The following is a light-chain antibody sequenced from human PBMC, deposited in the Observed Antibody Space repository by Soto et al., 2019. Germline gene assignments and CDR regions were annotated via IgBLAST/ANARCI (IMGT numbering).Light chain of an antibody. J-gene: IGLJ2*01. V-gene: IGLV2-18*02. Sequence: QSALTQPPSVSGSPGQSVTISCTGTSSDVGSYNRVSWYQQPPGTAPKLMIYEVSNRPSGVPDRFSGSKSGNTASLIISGLQAEDEADYYCSSYTSSSMRVFGGGTKLTVL. CDR2: EVS. CDR1: SSDVGSYNR. CDR3: SSYTSSSMRV.